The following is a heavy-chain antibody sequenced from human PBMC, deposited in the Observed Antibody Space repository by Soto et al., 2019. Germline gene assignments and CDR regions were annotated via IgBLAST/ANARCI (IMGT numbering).Heavy chain of an antibody. CDR1: GFTFSSYE. J-gene: IGHJ6*02. CDR3: ARQTAYCSSASCYPIRYYYYGMDV. D-gene: IGHD2-2*01. Sequence: GGSLRLSCAASGFTFSSYEMNWVRQAPGKGLEWVSYISSSGSTIYYADSVKGRFTISRDNAKNSLYLQMNSLRAEDRAVYYCARQTAYCSSASCYPIRYYYYGMDVWGQGTTVTVSS. V-gene: IGHV3-48*03. CDR2: ISSSGSTI.